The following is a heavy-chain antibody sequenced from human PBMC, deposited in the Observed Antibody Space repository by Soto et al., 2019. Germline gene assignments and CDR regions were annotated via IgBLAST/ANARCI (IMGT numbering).Heavy chain of an antibody. D-gene: IGHD3-3*01. CDR1: GYTFTGYY. Sequence: ASVKVSCKASGYTFTGYYMHWVRQAPGQGLEWMGWINPNSGGTNYAQKFQGRVTMTRDTSISTAYMELSRLRSDDTAVYYCFPGGGVLTIHYGMDVWGQGTTVTVSS. CDR2: INPNSGGT. J-gene: IGHJ6*02. CDR3: FPGGGVLTIHYGMDV. V-gene: IGHV1-2*02.